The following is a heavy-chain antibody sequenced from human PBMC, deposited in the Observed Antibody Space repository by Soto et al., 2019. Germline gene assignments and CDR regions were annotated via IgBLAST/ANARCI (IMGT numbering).Heavy chain of an antibody. CDR1: GYTFTSYG. V-gene: IGHV1-18*01. J-gene: IGHJ4*02. D-gene: IGHD3-10*02. CDR2: ISTHNGNT. Sequence: ASVKVSCKASGYTFTSYGITRVRQAPGQGLEWMGWISTHNGNTNYAQELQGRVTMTTDTSTSTVYVELRSLTSDDTAVYHCARARQSSAVLIFDYWGPGTLVTVSS. CDR3: ARARQSSAVLIFDY.